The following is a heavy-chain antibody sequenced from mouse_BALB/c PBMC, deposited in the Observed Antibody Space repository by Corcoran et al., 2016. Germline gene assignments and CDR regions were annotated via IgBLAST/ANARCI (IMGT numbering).Heavy chain of an antibody. V-gene: IGHV9-3-1*01. D-gene: IGHD1-1*02. J-gene: IGHJ4*01. CDR1: GYTFTNYG. CDR3: ARLWYYAMDY. Sequence: QIQLVQSGPELKKPGETVKISCKASGYTFTNYGMNWVKQAPGKGLKWMGWINTYTGEPTYADDFKGRFAFSLETSASTAYLQINNLKNEDTATYFCARLWYYAMDYWDQGTSVTVSS. CDR2: INTYTGEP.